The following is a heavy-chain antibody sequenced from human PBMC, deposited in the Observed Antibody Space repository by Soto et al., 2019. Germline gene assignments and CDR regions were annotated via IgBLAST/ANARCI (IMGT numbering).Heavy chain of an antibody. J-gene: IGHJ6*02. CDR3: ATAEYSSSSWFSDYYYYGMDV. Sequence: GSLRLSCAASGFTFSSYGMHWVRQAPGKGLEWVAVISYDGSNKYYADSVKGRFTISRDNSKNTLYLQMNSLRAEDTAVYYCATAEYSSSSWFSDYYYYGMDVWGQGTTVTATS. CDR2: ISYDGSNK. CDR1: GFTFSSYG. V-gene: IGHV3-30*03. D-gene: IGHD6-6*01.